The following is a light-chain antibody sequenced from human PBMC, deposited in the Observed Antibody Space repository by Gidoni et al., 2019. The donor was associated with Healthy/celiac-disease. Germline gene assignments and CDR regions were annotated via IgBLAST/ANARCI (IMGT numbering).Light chain of an antibody. J-gene: IGKJ2*01. CDR3: QQYGSSPPSYT. CDR2: GAS. V-gene: IGKV3-20*01. Sequence: EIVLTQSPGTLSLSPGERATLSCRSSQSVRSSYLAWYQRKPGQAPRLLIYGASSRATGIPDRFSGSGSCTYFTLTISRLDPEDFAVYYCQQYGSSPPSYTFGQGTKLEIK. CDR1: QSVRSSY.